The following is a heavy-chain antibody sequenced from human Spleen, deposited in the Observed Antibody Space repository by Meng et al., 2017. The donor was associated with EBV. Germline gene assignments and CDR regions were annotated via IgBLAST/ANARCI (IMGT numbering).Heavy chain of an antibody. CDR1: VDSISSGAYS. CDR3: ARDSHGYYFFDF. Sequence: SGHALVKLSQTLSLTRTVSVDSISSGAYSWSWVRQPPGKGLEWIGYIFNTGSTYYNASLKSRVTISVDRSKHQFSLKLTSVTPADTAVYYCARDSHGYYFFDFWGPGTLVTVSS. J-gene: IGHJ4*02. D-gene: IGHD3-22*01. V-gene: IGHV4-30-2*01. CDR2: IFNTGST.